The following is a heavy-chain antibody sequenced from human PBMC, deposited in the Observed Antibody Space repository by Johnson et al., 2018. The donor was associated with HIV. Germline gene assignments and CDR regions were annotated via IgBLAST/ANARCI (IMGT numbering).Heavy chain of an antibody. CDR2: IRYHGGNK. CDR1: RFTLSNYG. V-gene: IGHV3-30*02. Sequence: QVQLVESGGGVVQPGGSLRLPSVASRFTLSNYGMHWVRQAPGKGLEWVAFIRYHGGNKSYSDSVKGRFTISRDNSKNTLYLQMNSLRAEDTALYYCARAIAAPGSSLEDDAWGQGTMVTVSS. J-gene: IGHJ3*01. CDR3: ARAIAAPGSSLEDDA. D-gene: IGHD6-13*01.